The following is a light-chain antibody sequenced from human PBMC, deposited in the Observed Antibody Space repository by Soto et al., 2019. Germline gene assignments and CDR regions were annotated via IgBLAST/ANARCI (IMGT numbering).Light chain of an antibody. CDR3: SSYTSSSTYV. V-gene: IGLV2-14*03. CDR1: SSDVGGYNY. J-gene: IGLJ1*01. Sequence: ALTQPASVSGAPGQSIAISCTGTSSDVGGYNYVSWYQHHPGKAPKPMVYDVSNRPSGVSNRFSGSKSGNTASLTISGLQAEDEADYYCSSYTSSSTYVFGTGTKVTVL. CDR2: DVS.